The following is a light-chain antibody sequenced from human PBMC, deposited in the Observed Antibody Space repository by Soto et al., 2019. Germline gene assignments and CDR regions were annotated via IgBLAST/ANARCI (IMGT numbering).Light chain of an antibody. J-gene: IGKJ2*01. CDR1: QSIASN. V-gene: IGKV3-15*01. CDR3: QQYHNWPPQYT. CDR2: GAS. Sequence: PGERATLSCRATQSIASNLAWYQQKSGQPPRLLIYGASNRAAGIPARFSGSGYGTKFTLTISSLQSEDFANYYCQQYHNWPPQYTFGQGTRLEIK.